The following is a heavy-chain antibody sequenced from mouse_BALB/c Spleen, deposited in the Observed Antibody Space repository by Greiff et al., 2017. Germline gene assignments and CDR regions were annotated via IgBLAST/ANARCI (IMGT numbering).Heavy chain of an antibody. D-gene: IGHD1-1*01. CDR1: GFTFSSYT. CDR3: TRDGVRGYFDV. J-gene: IGHJ1*01. V-gene: IGHV5-6-4*01. CDR2: ISSGGSYT. Sequence: EVQVVESGGGLVKPGGSLKLSCAASGFTFSSYTMSWVRQTPEKRLEWVATISSGGSYTYYPDSVKGRFTISRDNAKNTLYLQMSSLKSEDTAMYYCTRDGVRGYFDVWGAGTTVTVSS.